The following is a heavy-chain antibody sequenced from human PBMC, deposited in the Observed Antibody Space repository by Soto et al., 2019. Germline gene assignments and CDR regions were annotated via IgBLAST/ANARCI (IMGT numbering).Heavy chain of an antibody. CDR2: ISGSGGST. D-gene: IGHD3-22*01. V-gene: IGHV3-23*01. CDR1: GFTFSSYA. CDR3: AKKLAIVVVITAIDY. J-gene: IGHJ4*02. Sequence: GGSLRLSCAASGFTFSSYAMSWVRQAPGKGLEWVSAISGSGGSTYYADSVKGRFTISRDNSKNTLYLQMNSLRAEDTAVYYCAKKLAIVVVITAIDYWGQGTLVTVSS.